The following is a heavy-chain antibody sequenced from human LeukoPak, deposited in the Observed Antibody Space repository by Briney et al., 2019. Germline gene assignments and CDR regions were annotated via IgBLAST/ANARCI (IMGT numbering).Heavy chain of an antibody. CDR3: AKDYDFWSGRSIYFDY. CDR2: ISGSGGST. D-gene: IGHD3-3*01. CDR1: GFTFSSYN. V-gene: IGHV3-23*01. Sequence: GGSLRLSCAASGFTFSSYNMNWVRQAPGKGLEWVPAISGSGGSTYYADSVKGRLTISRDNSKNTLYLQMNSLRAEDTAVYYCAKDYDFWSGRSIYFDYWGQGTLVTVSS. J-gene: IGHJ4*02.